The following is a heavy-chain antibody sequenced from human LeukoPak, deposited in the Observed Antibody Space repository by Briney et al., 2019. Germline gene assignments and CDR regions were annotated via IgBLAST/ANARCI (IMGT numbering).Heavy chain of an antibody. D-gene: IGHD6-25*01. CDR2: ISSSSSYI. CDR1: GFTFSSYS. V-gene: IGHV3-21*01. J-gene: IGHJ3*02. Sequence: GSLRLSCAASGFTFSSYSMNWVRQAPGKGLEWVSSISSSSSYIYYADSVKGRFTISRDNANNSLYLQMNSLRAEDTAVYYCARSIAAVLPDAFDIWGQGTMVTVSS. CDR3: ARSIAAVLPDAFDI.